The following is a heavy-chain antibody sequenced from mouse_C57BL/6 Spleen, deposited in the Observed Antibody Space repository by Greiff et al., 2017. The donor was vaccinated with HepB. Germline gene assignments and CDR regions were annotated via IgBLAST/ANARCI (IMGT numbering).Heavy chain of an antibody. V-gene: IGHV1-20*01. J-gene: IGHJ2*01. CDR2: INPYNGDT. CDR3: AGGYSEDYFDY. CDR1: GYSFTGYF. D-gene: IGHD1-1*02. Sequence: EVKLQESGPELVKPGDSVKISCKASGYSFTGYFMNWVMQSHGKSLEWIGRINPYNGDTFYNQKFKGKATLTVDKSSSTAHMELRSLTSEDSAVYYCAGGYSEDYFDYWGQGTTLTVSS.